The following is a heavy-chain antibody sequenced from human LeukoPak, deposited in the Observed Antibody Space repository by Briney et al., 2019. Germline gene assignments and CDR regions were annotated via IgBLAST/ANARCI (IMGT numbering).Heavy chain of an antibody. Sequence: SETLSLTCTVSGGPVSSGSYYWSWIRQPPGKGLEWIGYIYYSGSTNYNPSLKSRVTISVDTSKNQFSLKLSSVAAADTAVYYCARDHPSRGYYRPYYGMDVWGKGTTVTVSS. CDR1: GGPVSSGSYY. D-gene: IGHD3-3*01. CDR2: IYYSGST. V-gene: IGHV4-61*01. J-gene: IGHJ6*04. CDR3: ARDHPSRGYYRPYYGMDV.